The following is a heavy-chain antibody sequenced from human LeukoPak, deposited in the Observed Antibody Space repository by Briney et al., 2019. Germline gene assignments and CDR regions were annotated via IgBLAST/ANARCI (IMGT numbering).Heavy chain of an antibody. CDR2: LYSGGAT. CDR1: GFSVSGIH. J-gene: IGHJ5*02. CDR3: ARGNGNVGGRLDP. V-gene: IGHV3-66*01. Sequence: GGSLRLSCAASGFSVSGIHMNWVRQAPGKDLEWVSGLYSGGATYYADSMGGRFTISRGHSKNTVYLQMTSLRPDDTAIYYCARGNGNVGGRLDPWGQGTRVTVSS. D-gene: IGHD4-23*01.